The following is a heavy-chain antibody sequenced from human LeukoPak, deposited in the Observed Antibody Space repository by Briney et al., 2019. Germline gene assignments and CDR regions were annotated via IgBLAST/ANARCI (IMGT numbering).Heavy chain of an antibody. V-gene: IGHV5-51*01. J-gene: IGHJ4*02. CDR2: IYPGDSDT. D-gene: IGHD2-2*01. CDR1: GYSFTSYW. CDR3: ARRYCSSTSCGYFDY. Sequence: GESLKISCKGSGYSFTSYWIGWVRQIPGKGLEWMGIIYPGDSDTRCSPSFQGQVTISADKSISTAYLQWSSLKASDTAMYYCARRYCSSTSCGYFDYWGQGTLVTVSS.